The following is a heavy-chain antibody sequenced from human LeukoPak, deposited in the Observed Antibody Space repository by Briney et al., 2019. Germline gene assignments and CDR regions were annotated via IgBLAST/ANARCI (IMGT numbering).Heavy chain of an antibody. CDR3: ARHLGREYSGSYYFDY. V-gene: IGHV4-39*01. J-gene: IGHJ4*02. D-gene: IGHD1-26*01. CDR2: IYYSGST. Sequence: SETLSLTCTVSGGSISSSSYYWGWIRQPPGKGLEWIGSIYYSGSTYYNPSLKSRITISVDRSKNQYSLKLSSVTAADTAVYYCARHLGREYSGSYYFDYWGQGTLVTVSS. CDR1: GGSISSSSYY.